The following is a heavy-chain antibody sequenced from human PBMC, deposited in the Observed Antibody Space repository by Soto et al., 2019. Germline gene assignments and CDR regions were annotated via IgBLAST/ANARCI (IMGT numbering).Heavy chain of an antibody. V-gene: IGHV5-51*01. J-gene: IGHJ6*02. CDR1: GYSFTSYW. CDR2: IYPGDSDT. CDR3: ARRGEHIAAAGRRGSYYYYGMHV. D-gene: IGHD6-13*01. Sequence: GESLKISCKGSGYSFTSYWIGWVRQMPGKGLEWMGIIYPGDSDTRYSPSFQGQVTISSDKSISTAYLQWSSLKASDTAMYYCARRGEHIAAAGRRGSYYYYGMHVWGPGTTVNVSS.